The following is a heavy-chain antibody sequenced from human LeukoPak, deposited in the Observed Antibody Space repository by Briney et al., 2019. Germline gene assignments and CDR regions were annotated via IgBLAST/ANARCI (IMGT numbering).Heavy chain of an antibody. J-gene: IGHJ4*02. CDR3: ARDRCSGGSCYSFDY. Sequence: EASLKVSCTASGYTFTGYYMHWVRQAPGQGLEWMGWINANSGGTNYAQKFQGWVTMTRDTSISTAYMELSRLRSDDTAVYYCARDRCSGGSCYSFDYWGQGTLVTVSS. D-gene: IGHD2-15*01. CDR2: INANSGGT. CDR1: GYTFTGYY. V-gene: IGHV1-2*04.